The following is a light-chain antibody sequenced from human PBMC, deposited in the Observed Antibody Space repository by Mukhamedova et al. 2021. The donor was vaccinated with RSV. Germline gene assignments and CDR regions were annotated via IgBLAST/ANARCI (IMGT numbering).Light chain of an antibody. Sequence: WYQRRVHGKAPKLLIFAAATLQSGVPSRFSGSGSGTDFTLTISSLQHEDVATYYCQKYSSAPYTFGQGTKLEIK. CDR3: QKYSSAPYT. V-gene: IGKV1-27*01. J-gene: IGKJ2*01. CDR2: AAA.